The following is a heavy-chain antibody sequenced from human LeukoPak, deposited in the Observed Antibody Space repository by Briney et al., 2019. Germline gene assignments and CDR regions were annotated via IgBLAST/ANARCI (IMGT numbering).Heavy chain of an antibody. CDR2: INSDGSST. V-gene: IGHV3-74*01. Sequence: QPGGSLRLSCAASGFTFSSYRMHWVRQAPGKGLVWVSRINSDGSSTSYADSVKGRFTISRDNAKNTLYLQMNSLRAEDTAVYYCARAGQGYSGYDWYYYYYMDVWGKGTTVTVSS. CDR3: ARAGQGYSGYDWYYYYYMDV. D-gene: IGHD5-12*01. CDR1: GFTFSSYR. J-gene: IGHJ6*03.